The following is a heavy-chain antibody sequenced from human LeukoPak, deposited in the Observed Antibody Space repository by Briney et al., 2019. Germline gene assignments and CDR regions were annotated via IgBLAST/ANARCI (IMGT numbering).Heavy chain of an antibody. J-gene: IGHJ4*02. CDR1: GFTFSSYA. D-gene: IGHD3-22*01. CDR3: AKSYYYDKLAYY. Sequence: SGRSLRLSCAASGFTFSSYAMHWVRQAPGKGLEWVAVISYDGSNKYYADSVKGRFTISRDNSKSTLYLQMNSLRAEDTAVYYCAKSYYYDKLAYYWGQGTLVTVSS. CDR2: ISYDGSNK. V-gene: IGHV3-30*18.